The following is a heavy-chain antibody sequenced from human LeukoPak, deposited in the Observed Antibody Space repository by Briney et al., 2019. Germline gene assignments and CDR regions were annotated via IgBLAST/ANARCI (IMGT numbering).Heavy chain of an antibody. CDR2: ISWNSGSI. V-gene: IGHV3-9*01. Sequence: GGSLRLSCAAPGFTFDDYAMHLVRQAPRKGLEWVSGISWNSGSIGYADSVKGRFTISRDNAKNSLYLQMNSLRAEDTALYYCAKAVAHGDSLFDYWGQGTLVTVSS. J-gene: IGHJ4*02. D-gene: IGHD3-10*01. CDR3: AKAVAHGDSLFDY. CDR1: GFTFDDYA.